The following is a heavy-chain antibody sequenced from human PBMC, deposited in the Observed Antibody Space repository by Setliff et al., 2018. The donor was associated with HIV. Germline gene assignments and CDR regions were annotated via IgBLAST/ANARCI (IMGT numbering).Heavy chain of an antibody. CDR1: GGSFSGYY. CDR3: ASLNGSESPYIYYYYMDV. D-gene: IGHD3-10*01. V-gene: IGHV4-34*01. J-gene: IGHJ6*03. CDR2: INHSGST. Sequence: SETLSLTCAVYGGSFSGYYWSWIRQPPGKGLEWIGEINHSGSTHYNPPLTSRAAIFVDTSKNQISLKLSSVTAADTAVYYCASLNGSESPYIYYYYMDVWGKGTTVTVSS.